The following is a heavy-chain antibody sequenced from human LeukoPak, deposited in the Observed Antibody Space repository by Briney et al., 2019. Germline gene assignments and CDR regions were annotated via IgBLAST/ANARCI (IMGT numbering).Heavy chain of an antibody. D-gene: IGHD2-2*02. J-gene: IGHJ5*02. CDR1: GGSISSGDYY. V-gene: IGHV4-30-4*08. CDR3: ARSPRYTRRWFDP. CDR2: IYYSGST. Sequence: SETLSLTCTISGGSISSGDYYWSWIRQPPGKGLEWIGYIYYSGSTYYNPSFKSRVTISVDTSKNQFSLKLSSVTAADTAVYYCARSPRYTRRWFDPWGQGTLVTVSS.